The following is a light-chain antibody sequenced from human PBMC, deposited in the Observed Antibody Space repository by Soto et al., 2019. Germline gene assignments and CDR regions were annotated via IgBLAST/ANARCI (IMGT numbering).Light chain of an antibody. CDR3: AAWDDSLSYWV. CDR1: SSNIGSNY. V-gene: IGLV1-47*02. CDR2: SNN. Sequence: QSVLTQPPSASGTPGQRVTISCSGSSSNIGSNYVYWYQQLPGTAPKLLIYSNNQRPSGVPDRFSGSKSGTSASLAISGLRYEDEADYYCAAWDDSLSYWVFGGGTKLTVL. J-gene: IGLJ3*02.